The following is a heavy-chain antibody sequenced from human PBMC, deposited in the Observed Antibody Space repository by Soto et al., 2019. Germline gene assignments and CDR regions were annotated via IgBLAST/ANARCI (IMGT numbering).Heavy chain of an antibody. V-gene: IGHV3-23*01. CDR2: ISGSGGST. D-gene: IGHD3-22*01. CDR3: AKEPSYYYDSSGYYPYWYFDL. J-gene: IGHJ2*01. CDR1: GFTFSSYA. Sequence: EVQLLESGGGLVQPGGSLRLSCAASGFTFSSYAMSWVRQDPGKGLEWVSAISGSGGSTYYADSVKGRFTISRDNSKNTLYLQMNSLRAEDTAVYYCAKEPSYYYDSSGYYPYWYFDLWGRGTLVTVSS.